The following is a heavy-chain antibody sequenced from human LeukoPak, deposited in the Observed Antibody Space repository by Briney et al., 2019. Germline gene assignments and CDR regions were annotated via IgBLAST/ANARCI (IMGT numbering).Heavy chain of an antibody. D-gene: IGHD6-13*01. CDR2: ISSSGTHI. CDR1: GFTFRTYS. V-gene: IGHV3-21*01. Sequence: GGSLRLSCAASGFTFRTYSVNWVRQAPGKGLEWVSSISSSGTHIYYAYSVKGRFTISRDNAMNSLYLQMNSLRAEDTAVYYCARALAAAGTGCYFDYWGQGTLVTVSS. J-gene: IGHJ4*02. CDR3: ARALAAAGTGCYFDY.